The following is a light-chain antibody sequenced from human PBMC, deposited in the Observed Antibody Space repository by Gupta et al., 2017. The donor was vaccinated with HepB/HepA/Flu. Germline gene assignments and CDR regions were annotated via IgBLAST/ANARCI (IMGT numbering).Light chain of an antibody. CDR3: QSYDSSLTGSI. V-gene: IGLV1-40*01. CDR2: GNT. J-gene: IGLJ2*01. CDR1: SSNIGAGYD. Sequence: QSVLPQPPSVSGAPGQRVTISCTGSSSNIGAGYDVHWYQHLPGTAPKLLIYGNTNRPSGVPDRFSGSKSGTSASLAITGLQAEDEADYYCQSYDSSLTGSIFGGGTKLTVL.